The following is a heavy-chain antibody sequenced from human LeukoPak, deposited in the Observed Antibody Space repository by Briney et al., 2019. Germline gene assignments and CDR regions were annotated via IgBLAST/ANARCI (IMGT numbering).Heavy chain of an antibody. D-gene: IGHD6-6*01. CDR1: GGSFSGYC. CDR3: ARGPTIAARTFDY. CDR2: INHSGST. J-gene: IGHJ4*02. V-gene: IGHV4-34*01. Sequence: TSETLSLTCAVYGGSFSGYCWSWIRQPPGKGLEWIGEINHSGSTNYNPSLKSRVTISVDTSKNQFSLKLSSVTAADTAVYYCARGPTIAARTFDYWGQGTLVTVSS.